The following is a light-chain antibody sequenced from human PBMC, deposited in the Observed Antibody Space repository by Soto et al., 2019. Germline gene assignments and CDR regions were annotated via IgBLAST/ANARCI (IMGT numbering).Light chain of an antibody. Sequence: DIVMTQAPLSLPVTPGEPASISCRSSHSLLGSDGYNYLDWYLQKPGQSPQLLIYLGSNRASGVPDRFSGSGSSTDFTLKISRVGAEDVGIYCCMQALQTPLTFGGGTKVEIK. CDR3: MQALQTPLT. J-gene: IGKJ4*01. CDR2: LGS. V-gene: IGKV2-28*01. CDR1: HSLLGSDGYNY.